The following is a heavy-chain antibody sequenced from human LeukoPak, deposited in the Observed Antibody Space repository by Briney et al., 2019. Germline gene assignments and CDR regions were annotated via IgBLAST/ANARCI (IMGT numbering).Heavy chain of an antibody. D-gene: IGHD6-6*01. CDR1: GYTFTSYG. J-gene: IGHJ4*02. V-gene: IGHV1-18*01. Sequence: VASVKVSCKASGYTFTSYGISWVRQAPGQGLEWMGWISAYNGNTNYAQKLQGRVTMTTDISTSTAYMELRSLRSDDTAVYYCARDRGYSSSSGPIDYWGQGTLVTVSS. CDR3: ARDRGYSSSSGPIDY. CDR2: ISAYNGNT.